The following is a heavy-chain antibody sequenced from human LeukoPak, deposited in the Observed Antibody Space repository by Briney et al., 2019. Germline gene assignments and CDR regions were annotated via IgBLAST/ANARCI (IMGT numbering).Heavy chain of an antibody. CDR2: IYTSGST. CDR3: ARSRNSSWRGWFDP. Sequence: PSETLSLTCTVSGGSISSYYWSWIRQTAGKGLEWIGRIYTSGSTKYNPSLKSRVTMSVDTSKNQFSLKLSSVTAADTAVYYCARSRNSSWRGWFDPWGQGTLVTVSS. V-gene: IGHV4-4*07. J-gene: IGHJ5*02. CDR1: GGSISSYY. D-gene: IGHD6-13*01.